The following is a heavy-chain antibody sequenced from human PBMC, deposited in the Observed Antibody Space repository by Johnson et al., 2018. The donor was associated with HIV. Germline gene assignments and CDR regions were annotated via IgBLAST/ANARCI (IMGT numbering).Heavy chain of an antibody. V-gene: IGHV3-66*01. D-gene: IGHD4-11*01. CDR1: GFTVSSNY. CDR3: AQTTVTRARGAFDI. Sequence: VKLVESGGGVVQPGGSLRLSCAASGFTVSSNYMSWVRQAPGKGLEWVSVIYSGGSTYYADSVKGRFTISRDNSKNTLYLQMNSLRAEDTAVYYCAQTTVTRARGAFDIWGQGTMVTVSS. CDR2: IYSGGST. J-gene: IGHJ3*02.